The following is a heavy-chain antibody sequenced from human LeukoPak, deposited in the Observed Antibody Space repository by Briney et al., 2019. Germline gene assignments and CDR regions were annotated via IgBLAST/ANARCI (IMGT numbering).Heavy chain of an antibody. Sequence: SETLSLTCTVSGGSISSHYWSWIRQPPGKGLEWIGYIYYSGSTNYNPSLKSRATISVDTSKNQFSLKLSSVTAADTAVYYCARAASFWSGYYRYYYYYYMDVWGKGTTVTVSS. CDR3: ARAASFWSGYYRYYYYYYMDV. CDR1: GGSISSHY. J-gene: IGHJ6*03. CDR2: IYYSGST. V-gene: IGHV4-59*11. D-gene: IGHD3-3*01.